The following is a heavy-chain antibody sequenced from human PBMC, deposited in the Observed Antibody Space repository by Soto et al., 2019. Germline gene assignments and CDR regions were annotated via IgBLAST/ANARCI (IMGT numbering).Heavy chain of an antibody. Sequence: PSETLSLTCTVSGGSISSSSYYWGWIRQPPEKGLEWIGSLYYSGSTYYNPSLKSRVTISVDTSKNQFSLKLSSVTAADTAVYYCARLTITGVSERGKFDYWGQGTLVTVSS. J-gene: IGHJ4*02. D-gene: IGHD1-20*01. CDR2: LYYSGST. CDR3: ARLTITGVSERGKFDY. CDR1: GGSISSSSYY. V-gene: IGHV4-39*01.